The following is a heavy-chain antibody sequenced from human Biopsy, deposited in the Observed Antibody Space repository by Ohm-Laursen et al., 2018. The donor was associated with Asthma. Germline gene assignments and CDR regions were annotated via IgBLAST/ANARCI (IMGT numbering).Heavy chain of an antibody. CDR2: IYHSGPT. J-gene: IGHJ6*02. CDR1: GGSIISSSW. Sequence: PGTLSLTCTVSGGSIISSSWWSWVRQTPGKGLEWIGEIYHSGPTNYNPSLKSRVTISVDKSKNQFSLKLTSVTAADTAVYYCAKIYDRLVLYGVDVWGQGTTVTVSS. CDR3: AKIYDRLVLYGVDV. D-gene: IGHD6-19*01. V-gene: IGHV4-4*03.